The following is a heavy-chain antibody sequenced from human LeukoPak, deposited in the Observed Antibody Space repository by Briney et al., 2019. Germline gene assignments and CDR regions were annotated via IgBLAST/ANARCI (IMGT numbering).Heavy chain of an antibody. J-gene: IGHJ6*02. CDR3: AREGPRRDVVVYYYYYGMDV. D-gene: IGHD2-21*01. CDR2: ISYDGSNK. CDR1: GFTFSSYA. Sequence: PGGSLRLSCAASGFTFSSYAMHWVRQAPGKGLEWVAVISYDGSNKYYADSVKGRFTISRDNSKNTLYLQMNSLRAEDTAVYYCAREGPRRDVVVYYYYYGMDVWGQGTTVTVSS. V-gene: IGHV3-30*14.